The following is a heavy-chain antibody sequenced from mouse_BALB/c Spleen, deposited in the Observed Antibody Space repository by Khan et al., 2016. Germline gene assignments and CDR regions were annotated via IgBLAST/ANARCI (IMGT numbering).Heavy chain of an antibody. CDR3: TRSPTATRYFDV. Sequence: EVELVESGPGLVKPSQSLSLTCTVTGYSITSDYAWNWIRQFPGNKLEWMGYIRYSGSTTSNPSLKSRISITRAPSTHQFFLQLYSVTTEDTATYYCTRSPTATRYFDVWGAGTTVTVSS. D-gene: IGHD1-2*01. CDR2: IRYSGST. CDR1: GYSITSDYA. J-gene: IGHJ1*01. V-gene: IGHV3-2*02.